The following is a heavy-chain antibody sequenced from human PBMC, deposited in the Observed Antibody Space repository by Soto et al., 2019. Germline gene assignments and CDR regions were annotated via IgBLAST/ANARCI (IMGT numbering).Heavy chain of an antibody. D-gene: IGHD6-6*01. CDR3: ARRGSSSSRGYFDY. Sequence: QLQLQESGPGLVKPSETLSLTCTVSGGSISSSSYYWVWIRQPPGKGLELIGSIYYSGSTYYNPSLKSRVPISVDTSKNQFSLKLSSVTAADTAVYYCARRGSSSSRGYFDYWGQGTLVTVSS. J-gene: IGHJ4*02. CDR2: IYYSGST. CDR1: GGSISSSSYY. V-gene: IGHV4-39*01.